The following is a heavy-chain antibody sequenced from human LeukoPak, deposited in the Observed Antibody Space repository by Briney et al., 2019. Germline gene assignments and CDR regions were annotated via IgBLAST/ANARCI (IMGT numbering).Heavy chain of an antibody. CDR3: ARAWVPDFYYMDV. CDR2: ISGSGSTT. J-gene: IGHJ6*03. Sequence: GGSLRLPCAASGFTFSSHVMAWVRQAPGKGLEWVSSISGSGSTTYHTDSVKGRFTISRDNFMNTLYLQMNSLRVEDTAVYYCARAWVPDFYYMDVWGKGTTVTVSS. CDR1: GFTFSSHV. D-gene: IGHD1-14*01. V-gene: IGHV3-23*01.